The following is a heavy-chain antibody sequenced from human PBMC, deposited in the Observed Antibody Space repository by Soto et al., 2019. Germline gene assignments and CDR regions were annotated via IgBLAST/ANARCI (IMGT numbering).Heavy chain of an antibody. D-gene: IGHD3-16*02. J-gene: IGHJ3*02. V-gene: IGHV1-8*01. CDR1: GYTFTSYD. CDR3: ARGSSMITFGGVIVIDAFDI. Sequence: QVQLVQSGAEVKKPGASVKVSCKASGYTFTSYDINWVRKATGQGLEWMGWMNPNSGNTGYSQKFQARVTMTRNTSISTAYMELSSLRSEDTAVYYCARGSSMITFGGVIVIDAFDIWGQGTMVNGSS. CDR2: MNPNSGNT.